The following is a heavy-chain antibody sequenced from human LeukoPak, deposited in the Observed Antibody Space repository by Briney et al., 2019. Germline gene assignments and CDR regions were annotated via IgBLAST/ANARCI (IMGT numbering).Heavy chain of an antibody. D-gene: IGHD1-26*01. CDR2: TYYRSKWYN. CDR1: GDSVSSNSAA. V-gene: IGHV6-1*01. CDR3: ASTYRDSGSYLFDY. Sequence: SQTLSLTCAISGDSVSSNSAAGNWIRQSPSRGLEWLGRTYYRSKWYNDYAVSVKSRITINPDTSKNQFSLQLNSVTPEDTAVYYCASTYRDSGSYLFDYWGQGTLVTVSS. J-gene: IGHJ4*02.